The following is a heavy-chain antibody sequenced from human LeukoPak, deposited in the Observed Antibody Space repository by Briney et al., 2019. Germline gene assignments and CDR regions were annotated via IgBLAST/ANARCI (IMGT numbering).Heavy chain of an antibody. J-gene: IGHJ4*02. CDR2: IYYSGST. CDR3: ASSYYDSSGPNY. V-gene: IGHV4-59*01. D-gene: IGHD3-22*01. Sequence: SETLSLTCTVSGGSISSYYWSWIRQPPGKGLEWIGYIYYSGSTNYNPSLKSRVTISVDTSKNRFSLKLSSVTAADTAVYYCASSYYDSSGPNYWGQGTLVTVSS. CDR1: GGSISSYY.